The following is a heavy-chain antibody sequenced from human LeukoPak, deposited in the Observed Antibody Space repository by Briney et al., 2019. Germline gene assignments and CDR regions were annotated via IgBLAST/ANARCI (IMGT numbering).Heavy chain of an antibody. CDR2: IYYSGST. J-gene: IGHJ4*02. Sequence: SETLSLTCTVSGGSISSYYWSWIRQPPGKGLEWIGYIYYSGSTNYNSSLKSRVTISVDTSKNQFSLKLSSVTAADTAVYYCARDNGSGSYYAGGAFDYWGQGTLVTVSS. V-gene: IGHV4-59*01. D-gene: IGHD1-26*01. CDR3: ARDNGSGSYYAGGAFDY. CDR1: GGSISSYY.